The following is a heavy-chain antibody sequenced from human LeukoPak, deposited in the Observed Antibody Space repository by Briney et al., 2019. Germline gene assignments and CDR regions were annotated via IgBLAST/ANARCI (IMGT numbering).Heavy chain of an antibody. J-gene: IGHJ5*02. CDR2: ISSGGGGS. Sequence: GGSLRLSCAGSVFTFSSYAMTWVRQAPGKGLEWVSIISSGGGGSYYADSVKGRFTISRDNSKNTLYLQMNSLRAEDTAIYYCAKGGWTGWFDPWGPGTLVTVSS. V-gene: IGHV3-23*01. D-gene: IGHD6-19*01. CDR3: AKGGWTGWFDP. CDR1: VFTFSSYA.